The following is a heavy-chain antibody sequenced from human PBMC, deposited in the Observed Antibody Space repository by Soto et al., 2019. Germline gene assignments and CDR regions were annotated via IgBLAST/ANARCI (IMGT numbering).Heavy chain of an antibody. D-gene: IGHD1-26*01. Sequence: ASVKVSCKVSGYTLTEFSMHWAGQAPGNGLERMRGSDPQDGETIYAHKIQRRVTMTEETSSDTAXMELSSLRSEDTSVYCCAGRGREPRYLAYSAQGRSVTVAS. CDR2: SDPQDGET. J-gene: IGHJ4*02. CDR1: GYTLTEFS. V-gene: IGHV1-24*01. CDR3: AGRGREPRYLAY.